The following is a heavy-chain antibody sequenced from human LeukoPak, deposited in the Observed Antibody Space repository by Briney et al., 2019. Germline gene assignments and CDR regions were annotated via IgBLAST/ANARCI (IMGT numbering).Heavy chain of an antibody. D-gene: IGHD5-18*01. CDR1: GGSFSGHY. J-gene: IGHJ4*02. Sequence: SETLSLTCAVYGGSFSGHYWSWIRQPPGKGLEWIGEINHSGSTNYNPSLKSRVTISVDTSKNQFSLKLSSVTAADTAVYYCATSHTAMATTHDYWGQGTLVTVSS. CDR2: INHSGST. CDR3: ATSHTAMATTHDY. V-gene: IGHV4-34*01.